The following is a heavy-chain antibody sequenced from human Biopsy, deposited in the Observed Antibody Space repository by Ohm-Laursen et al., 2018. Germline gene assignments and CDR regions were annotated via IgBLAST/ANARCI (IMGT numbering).Heavy chain of an antibody. CDR3: ARDWTSGNEKWFDP. V-gene: IGHV1-18*01. CDR2: ISTYNGNT. D-gene: IGHD1-1*01. J-gene: IGHJ5*02. Sequence: ASVKVSCKASGYTFDSYGIDWVRQAAGQGPEWMGWISTYNGNTHYAQNFQGRITLTADTSTTTAYMELSSLTSDDTAVYYCARDWTSGNEKWFDPWGQGTLITVSS. CDR1: GYTFDSYG.